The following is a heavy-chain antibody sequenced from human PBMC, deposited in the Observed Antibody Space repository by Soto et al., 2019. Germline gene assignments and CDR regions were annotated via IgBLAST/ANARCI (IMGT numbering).Heavy chain of an antibody. Sequence: QLQLQESGPGLVKPSETLSLTCTVSGGSISSSSYYWGWIRQPPGKGLEWIGCIYYSGSTYYNPSLKFRVTRSVDTSKTQFSLKLSSVTAVDTAVYDFSTPDLVCGGNPIDYWGQGTLVTVSS. J-gene: IGHJ4*02. CDR3: STPDLVCGGNPIDY. CDR1: GGSISSSSYY. CDR2: IYYSGST. V-gene: IGHV4-39*01. D-gene: IGHD2-15*01.